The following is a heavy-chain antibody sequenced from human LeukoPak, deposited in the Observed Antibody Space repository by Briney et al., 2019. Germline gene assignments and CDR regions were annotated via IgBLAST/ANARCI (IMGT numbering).Heavy chain of an antibody. V-gene: IGHV3-23*01. D-gene: IGHD2-8*01. CDR1: GFTFSSYA. Sequence: GGSLRLSCAASGFTFSSYAMSWVRQAPGQGLQWVSGINDLGATFYADSVKGRFTISRDNSRNTLYLQMNSLIAEDKAVYYCSKDHCTTPRCIAGFDFWGQGTLVTVSS. CDR3: SKDHCTTPRCIAGFDF. J-gene: IGHJ4*02. CDR2: INDLGAT.